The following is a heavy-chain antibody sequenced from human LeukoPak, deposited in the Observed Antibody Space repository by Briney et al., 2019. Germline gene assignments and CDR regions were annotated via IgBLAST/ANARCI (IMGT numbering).Heavy chain of an antibody. Sequence: GGPLRLSCAASGFTFSSYAMSWVRQAPGKGLEWVSAISGSGATTYYAGSVEGRFTISRDNSKTTLFLQMSSPRAEDTALYYCAKADYSNYRSYFDLWGRGTVVTVSS. CDR2: ISGSGATT. CDR1: GFTFSSYA. D-gene: IGHD4-4*01. V-gene: IGHV3-23*01. J-gene: IGHJ2*01. CDR3: AKADYSNYRSYFDL.